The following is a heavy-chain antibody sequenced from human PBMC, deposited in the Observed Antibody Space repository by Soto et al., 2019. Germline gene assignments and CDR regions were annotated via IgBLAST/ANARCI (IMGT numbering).Heavy chain of an antibody. V-gene: IGHV1-18*01. CDR2: ISAYHGNK. CDR1: GYTFNSYG. Sequence: QVQLVQSGAEVKKPGASVKVSCKASGYTFNSYGISWVRQAPGQGLEWMGWISAYHGNKKYAEKLQGRVTMTTDTSTSTAYMDLRSLRSDDTAVYYCARDLGQQLFDYWGQGTLVTVSS. D-gene: IGHD6-13*01. J-gene: IGHJ4*02. CDR3: ARDLGQQLFDY.